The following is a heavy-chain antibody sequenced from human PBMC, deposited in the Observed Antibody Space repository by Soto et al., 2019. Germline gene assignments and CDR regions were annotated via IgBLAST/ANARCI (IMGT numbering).Heavy chain of an antibody. J-gene: IGHJ4*02. CDR1: GGSIISCGYY. D-gene: IGHD6-19*01. CDR2: IYYSGST. V-gene: IGHV4-31*03. CDR3: ASGYSSGWPIDY. Sequence: SETLSLTCTVSGGSIISCGYYWSWIRQHPGKGLEWIGYIYYSGSTYYNPSLKSRVTISVDTSKNQFSLKLSSVTAADTAVYYCASGYSSGWPIDYWGQGTLVTVSS.